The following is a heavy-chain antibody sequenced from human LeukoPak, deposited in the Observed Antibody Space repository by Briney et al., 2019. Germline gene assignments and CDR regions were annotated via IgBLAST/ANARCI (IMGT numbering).Heavy chain of an antibody. J-gene: IGHJ4*02. Sequence: PGGSLRLSCVASGFTFTNYGMSWVRQAPGKGLEWVSRISFSGVNTYYADSVRGRFTISRDKSKNTLYLQMNSLGAEDTAVYYCAKGGYDYAEYVDYWGQGTLVTVSS. V-gene: IGHV3-23*01. D-gene: IGHD4-17*01. CDR2: ISFSGVNT. CDR3: AKGGYDYAEYVDY. CDR1: GFTFTNYG.